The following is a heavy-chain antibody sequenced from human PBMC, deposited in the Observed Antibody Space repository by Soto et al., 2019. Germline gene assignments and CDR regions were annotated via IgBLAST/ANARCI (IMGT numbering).Heavy chain of an antibody. V-gene: IGHV4-30-4*01. CDR3: ARAPFAGYSSGWAFNY. CDR1: GGSISSGDYY. D-gene: IGHD6-19*01. Sequence: QVQLQESGPGLVKPSQTLSLTCTVSGGSISSGDYYWSWIRQPPGKGLEWIGYIYYSGSTYYNPSLKSRVTISVDTYKNQFSLKLSAVTAADTAVYYCARAPFAGYSSGWAFNYWGQGTLVTVSS. CDR2: IYYSGST. J-gene: IGHJ4*02.